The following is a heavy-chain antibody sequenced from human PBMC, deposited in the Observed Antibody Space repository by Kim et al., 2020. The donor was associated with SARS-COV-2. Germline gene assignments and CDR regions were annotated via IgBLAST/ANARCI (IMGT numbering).Heavy chain of an antibody. D-gene: IGHD3-3*01. CDR2: IIPIFGTA. CDR3: ASLNYDFWSGYSSGAFDI. CDR1: GGTFSSYA. J-gene: IGHJ3*02. Sequence: SVKVSCKASGGTFSSYAISWVRQAPGQGLEWRGGIIPIFGTANYAQKCQGRVTITADESTSTAYMELSSLRSEDTAVYYCASLNYDFWSGYSSGAFDIWGQGTMVTVSS. V-gene: IGHV1-69*13.